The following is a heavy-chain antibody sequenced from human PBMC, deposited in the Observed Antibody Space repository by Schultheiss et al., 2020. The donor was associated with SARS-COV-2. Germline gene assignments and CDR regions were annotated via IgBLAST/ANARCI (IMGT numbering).Heavy chain of an antibody. CDR1: GFTFSSYW. Sequence: GGSLRLSCAASGFTFSSYWMHWVRQAPGKGLVWVSAISGSGGSTYYADSVKGRFTISRDNSKNTLYLQMNSLRAEDTAVYYCARDLVYSYRREYYFDYWGQGAVVTVSS. V-gene: IGHV3-23*01. CDR3: ARDLVYSYRREYYFDY. CDR2: ISGSGGST. J-gene: IGHJ4*02. D-gene: IGHD5-18*01.